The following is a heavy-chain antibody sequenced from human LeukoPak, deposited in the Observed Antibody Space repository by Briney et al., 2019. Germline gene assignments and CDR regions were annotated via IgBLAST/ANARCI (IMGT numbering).Heavy chain of an antibody. CDR2: IYPGDSDT. CDR3: VRTDRTGDPLDY. CDR1: GYRFTKYW. D-gene: IGHD7-27*01. J-gene: IGHJ4*02. Sequence: GEPLKISCKVSGYRFTKYWIGWVRQMPGKGLEWMGIIYPGDSDTQYSPSFQGQVTISADKSISTAYLRWSSLKASDTAMYYCVRTDRTGDPLDYWGQGTLVTVSS. V-gene: IGHV5-51*01.